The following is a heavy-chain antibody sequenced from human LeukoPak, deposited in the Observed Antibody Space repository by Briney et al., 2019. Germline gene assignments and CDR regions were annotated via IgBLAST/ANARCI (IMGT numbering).Heavy chain of an antibody. CDR3: ARVRGSSGWYGNWFDP. CDR1: GFTFSSYG. D-gene: IGHD6-19*01. CDR2: ISYDGSNK. J-gene: IGHJ5*02. V-gene: IGHV3-30*03. Sequence: GRSLRLSCAASGFTFSSYGMHWVRQAPGKGLEWVAVISYDGSNKYYADSVKGRFTISRDNSKNTLYLQMNSLRAEDTAVYYCARVRGSSGWYGNWFDPWGQGTLVTVSS.